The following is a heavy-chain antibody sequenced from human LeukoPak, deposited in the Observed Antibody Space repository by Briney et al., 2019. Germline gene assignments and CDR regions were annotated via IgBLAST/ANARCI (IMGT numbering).Heavy chain of an antibody. CDR1: GGSIGGDY. CDR3: ARAPSGYSGSESKTSFDF. CDR2: IYYTGSA. Sequence: PPDTLSLTCTLSGGSIGGDYWTWTRHTPRKGLERIGYIYYTGSANYHPSLTSRVTMSVDTSKNQFSLRLNSVTAADTAVYYCARAPSGYSGSESKTSFDFWGQGTLVTVSS. V-gene: IGHV4-59*01. J-gene: IGHJ4*02. D-gene: IGHD5-12*01.